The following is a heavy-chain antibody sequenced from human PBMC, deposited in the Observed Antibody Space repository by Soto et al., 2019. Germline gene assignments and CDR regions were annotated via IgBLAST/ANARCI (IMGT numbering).Heavy chain of an antibody. CDR2: VYYTGPT. CDR3: ARDLAAVPGDFDY. J-gene: IGHJ4*02. D-gene: IGHD6-13*01. CDR1: GGSISSYF. V-gene: IGHV4-59*01. Sequence: QVQLQESGPGLLKPSETLSLTCTVSGGSISSYFYIWVRQPPGKGLEWIGSVYYTGPTDYNPSLKSRVTISVDTSKTQFSLSLRSVTAADTAVYYCARDLAAVPGDFDYGGRGTLVTVSS.